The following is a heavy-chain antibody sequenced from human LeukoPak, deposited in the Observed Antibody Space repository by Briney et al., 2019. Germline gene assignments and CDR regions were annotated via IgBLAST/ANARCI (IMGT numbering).Heavy chain of an antibody. D-gene: IGHD2-2*01. Sequence: GGSLKLSCAASGFTFSSAAMTWVRQAPGKGLEWVSLISPTGGNTFYADSVKGRFTISRDNSKNTLYLQMNSLRAEDTAVYYCAKGHIIVVVPAAYDYWGQGTLVTVSS. J-gene: IGHJ4*02. CDR3: AKGHIIVVVPAAYDY. V-gene: IGHV3-23*01. CDR1: GFTFSSAA. CDR2: ISPTGGNT.